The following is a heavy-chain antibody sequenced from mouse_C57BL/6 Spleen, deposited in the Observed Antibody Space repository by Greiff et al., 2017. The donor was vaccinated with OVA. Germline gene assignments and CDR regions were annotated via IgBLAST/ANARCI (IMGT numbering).Heavy chain of an antibody. Sequence: QVQLQQPGAELVKPGASVKMSCKASGYTFTSYWITWVKQRPGQGLEWIGDIYPGSGSTKYNEKFKSKATLTVDTSSSTAYMQLSSLTSEDSAVDYCAREDYDSSNYFDYWGQGTTLTVSS. V-gene: IGHV1-55*01. CDR2: IYPGSGST. CDR1: GYTFTSYW. CDR3: AREDYDSSNYFDY. J-gene: IGHJ2*01. D-gene: IGHD2-4*01.